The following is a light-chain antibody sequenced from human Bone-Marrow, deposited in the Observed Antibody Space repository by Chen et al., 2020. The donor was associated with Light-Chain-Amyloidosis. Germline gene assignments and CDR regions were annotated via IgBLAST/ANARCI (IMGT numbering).Light chain of an antibody. V-gene: IGLV2-14*01. CDR2: EVT. CDR1: SSDVGGDNH. CDR3: SSYTITNTLV. J-gene: IGLJ1*01. Sequence: QSALTQPASVSGSPGQSITISCTGTSSDVGGDNHVSWYQQHPDKAPKLMIYEVTNRPSWVHDRFSGYKSDNTASLIISGLQTEDEADYFCSSYTITNTLVFGSGTRVTVL.